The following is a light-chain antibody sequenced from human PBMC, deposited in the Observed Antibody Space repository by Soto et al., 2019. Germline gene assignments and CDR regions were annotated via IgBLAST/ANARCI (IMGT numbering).Light chain of an antibody. J-gene: IGKJ2*01. Sequence: QVSLSAVAVSVSIGDRVTITCRASQSISSWLAWYQQKPGKAPKLLIYDASSLESGVPSRFSGSGSGTEFTLTIIFLQPEDFVVYCCQHYAYLPHTFAQRTKL. CDR2: DAS. CDR3: QHYAYLPHT. V-gene: IGKV1-5*01. CDR1: QSISSW.